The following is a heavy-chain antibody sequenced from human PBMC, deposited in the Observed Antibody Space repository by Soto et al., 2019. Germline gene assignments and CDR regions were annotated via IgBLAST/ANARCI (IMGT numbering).Heavy chain of an antibody. CDR2: INHSGST. J-gene: IGHJ6*02. D-gene: IGHD3-10*01. V-gene: IGHV4-34*01. CDR1: GGSCSGYY. Sequence: PSETLSLTCAVEGGSCSGYYWSWIRQPPGKGLEWIGEINHSGSTNYNPSLKSRVTISVDTSKNQFSLKLSSVTAADTAVYYCARAVYGSGSYSRLNYGMDVWGQGTTVTVSS. CDR3: ARAVYGSGSYSRLNYGMDV.